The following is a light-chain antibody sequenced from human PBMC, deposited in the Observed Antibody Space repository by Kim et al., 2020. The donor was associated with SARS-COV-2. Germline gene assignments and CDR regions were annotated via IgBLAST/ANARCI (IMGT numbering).Light chain of an antibody. CDR3: QVWDSPSEV. Sequence: SYELTQPPSVSVAPGKTARITCGGNNIGSKRVHWYQQKPGQAPVLVIYYDSDRPSGIPERFSGSNSGNTATLTISRVEAGDEADYYCQVWDSPSEVFGTGTKVTVL. CDR1: NIGSKR. J-gene: IGLJ1*01. V-gene: IGLV3-21*04. CDR2: YDS.